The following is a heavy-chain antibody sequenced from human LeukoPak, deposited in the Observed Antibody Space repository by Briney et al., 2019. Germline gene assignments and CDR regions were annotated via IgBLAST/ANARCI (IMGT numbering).Heavy chain of an antibody. CDR1: GFTFSSYS. D-gene: IGHD5-18*01. Sequence: GGSLRLSCAASGFTFSSYSMNWVRQAPGKGLEWVSSISSSSSYIYYADSVKGRFTISRDNAKNSLYLQMNSLRAEDTAVYYCARDGIQLWSGYYYYYMGVWGKGTTVTVSS. J-gene: IGHJ6*03. V-gene: IGHV3-21*01. CDR2: ISSSSSYI. CDR3: ARDGIQLWSGYYYYYMGV.